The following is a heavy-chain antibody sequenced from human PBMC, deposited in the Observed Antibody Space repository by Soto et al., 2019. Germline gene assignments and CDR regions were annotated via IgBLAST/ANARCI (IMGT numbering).Heavy chain of an antibody. CDR2: ISAYNGNT. CDR1: GYTFTSYD. J-gene: IGHJ4*02. Sequence: ASVKVSCKASGYTFTSYDISWVRQAPGQGLEGMGWISAYNGNTNYAQKLQGRVTMTTDTSTSTAYMELRSLRSDDTAVYYCARDPGIAAAGAPDYWGQGTLVTVSS. V-gene: IGHV1-18*04. D-gene: IGHD6-13*01. CDR3: ARDPGIAAAGAPDY.